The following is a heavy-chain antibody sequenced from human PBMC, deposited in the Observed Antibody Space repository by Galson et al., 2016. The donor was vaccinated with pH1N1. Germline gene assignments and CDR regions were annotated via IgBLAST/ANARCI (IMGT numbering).Heavy chain of an antibody. V-gene: IGHV3-7*01. CDR1: GFTFSSHW. D-gene: IGHD3-9*01. Sequence: SLRLSCAASGFTFSSHWMHWVRQTPGQGLEWVANIKEDGSERYYVDSVKGRFTISRDNAKNSLYLQMNSLRVEDTAVYFCARDHLPDILTDYPVNWGQGTLVTVSS. CDR2: IKEDGSER. J-gene: IGHJ4*02. CDR3: ARDHLPDILTDYPVN.